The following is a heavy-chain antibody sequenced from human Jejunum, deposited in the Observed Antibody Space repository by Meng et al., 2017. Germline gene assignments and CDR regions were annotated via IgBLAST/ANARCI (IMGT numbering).Heavy chain of an antibody. D-gene: IGHD1-14*01. CDR2: MWHSGAF. J-gene: IGHJ4*02. Sequence: VLRGALGASLVKVSRSLSLTCAVSGGSITTDWWKWVRQAPGEWLERIGEMWHSGAFNYTPTLRSRVTISEDKSKNQLSLELASLTSADTAVYYCARSATGPRPFDSWGQGTLVTVSS. CDR1: GGSITTDW. V-gene: IGHV4-4*02. CDR3: ARSATGPRPFDS.